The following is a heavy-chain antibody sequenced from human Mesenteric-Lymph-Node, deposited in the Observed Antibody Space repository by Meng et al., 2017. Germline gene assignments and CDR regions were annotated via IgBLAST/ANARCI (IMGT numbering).Heavy chain of an antibody. J-gene: IGHJ4*02. D-gene: IGHD2/OR15-2a*01. CDR1: GWSLSCYY. CDR2: INHSGNF. CDR3: ARERGGMASSTFLPFLDY. V-gene: IGHV4-34*01. Sequence: QVDRQQWVAYFLRVSETLSLTCAVFGWSLSCYYWSWIRQPPGKGLEWIGEINHSGNFKKKSSLESRVTISVDTSKNEFSLKLKSVTAADTAVYYCARERGGMASSTFLPFLDYWGQGSLVTVSS.